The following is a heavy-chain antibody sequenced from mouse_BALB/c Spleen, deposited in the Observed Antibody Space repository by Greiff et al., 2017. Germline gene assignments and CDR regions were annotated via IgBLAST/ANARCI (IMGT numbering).Heavy chain of an antibody. J-gene: IGHJ4*01. V-gene: IGHV1-69*02. CDR1: GYTFTSYW. D-gene: IGHD2-1*01. CDR3: TRQDAYGNYDAMDY. CDR2: IYPSDSYT. Sequence: LQQPGAELVRPGASVKLSCKASGYTFTSYWINWVKQRPGQGLEWIGNIYPSDSYTNYNQKFKDKATLTVDKSSSTAYMQLSSPTSEDSAVYYCTRQDAYGNYDAMDYWGQGTSVTVSS.